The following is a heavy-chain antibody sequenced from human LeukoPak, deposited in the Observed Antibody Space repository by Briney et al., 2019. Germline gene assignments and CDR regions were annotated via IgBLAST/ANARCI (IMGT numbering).Heavy chain of an antibody. CDR1: GGSISSGDYY. Sequence: SETLSLTCTVPGGSISSGDYYWSWIRQPPGKGLEWIGNIYYSGSTYYNPSLKSRVTISVDTPKNQFSLKLSSVTAADTAVYYCARQPPHDYNYGMDVWGQGTTVTVSS. J-gene: IGHJ6*02. CDR2: IYYSGST. CDR3: ARQPPHDYNYGMDV. V-gene: IGHV4-30-4*01.